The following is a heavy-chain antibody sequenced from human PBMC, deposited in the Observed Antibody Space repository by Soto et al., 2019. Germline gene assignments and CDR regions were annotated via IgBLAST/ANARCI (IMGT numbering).Heavy chain of an antibody. CDR2: IKSKTGGGTT. V-gene: IGHV3-15*07. D-gene: IGHD3-9*01. Sequence: GGSLRLSCAASGFTFSNAWMNWVRQAPGKGLEWVGRIKSKTGGGTTDYAAPVKGRFTISRDDSKNTLYLQMNSLKTEDTAVNYFTTDWYYDILTGYYNRVWFDYWGQGTLVTVSS. CDR1: GFTFSNAW. J-gene: IGHJ4*02. CDR3: TTDWYYDILTGYYNRVWFDY.